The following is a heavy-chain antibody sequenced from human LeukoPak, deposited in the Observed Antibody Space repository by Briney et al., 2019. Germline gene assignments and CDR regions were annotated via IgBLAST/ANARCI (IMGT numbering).Heavy chain of an antibody. D-gene: IGHD3-3*01. CDR3: ASGLITIFGVAPGAFDI. J-gene: IGHJ3*02. Sequence: GESLKISCKGSGYRFTSYWIGWVRQMPGKGLEWMGIIYPGDSDTRYSPSFQGQVTISADKSISTAYLQWSSLKASDTAMYYCASGLITIFGVAPGAFDIWGQGTMVTVSS. V-gene: IGHV5-51*01. CDR1: GYRFTSYW. CDR2: IYPGDSDT.